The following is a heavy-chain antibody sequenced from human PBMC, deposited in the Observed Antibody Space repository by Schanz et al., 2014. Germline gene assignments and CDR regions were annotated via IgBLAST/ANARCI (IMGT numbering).Heavy chain of an antibody. CDR3: ARQFYDILTGYWFPYYFDY. Sequence: QLQLQESGPGLVKPSETLSLTCTVSGGSISSSNYYWGWIRQPPGKGLEWIESIYYSGSTYYNPSTKIRVTSSVDPPKNQFPLKLSSVTAADTAVYYCARQFYDILTGYWFPYYFDYWGQGTLVTVSS. V-gene: IGHV4-39*01. J-gene: IGHJ4*02. D-gene: IGHD3-9*01. CDR2: IYYSGST. CDR1: GGSISSSNYY.